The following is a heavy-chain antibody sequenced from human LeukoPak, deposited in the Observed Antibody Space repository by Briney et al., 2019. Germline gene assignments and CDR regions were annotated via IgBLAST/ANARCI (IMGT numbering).Heavy chain of an antibody. CDR1: GGSFTGYY. Sequence: SETLSLTCALYGGSFTGYYGSWIRQPPGKGLEWIGEINQSGSTNYNPSRKSRVTIPEDTSKNQFSLKLSSVTAADTAVYYCARARWLQLYYYGMDVWGQGTTVTVSS. J-gene: IGHJ6*02. D-gene: IGHD5-24*01. CDR3: ARARWLQLYYYGMDV. CDR2: INQSGST. V-gene: IGHV4-34*01.